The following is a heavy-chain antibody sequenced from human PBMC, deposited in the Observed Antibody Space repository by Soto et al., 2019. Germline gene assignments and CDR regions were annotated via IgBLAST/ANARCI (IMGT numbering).Heavy chain of an antibody. CDR2: ISAYNGNT. D-gene: IGHD3-3*02. CDR1: GYTFTSYA. CDR3: ARDSPPIAS. Sequence: QVQLVQSGAEVKKPGASVKVSCKASGYTFTSYAISWVRQAPGQGLEWMGWISAYNGNTNYAQNLQGRVTMTTDTATSTAYRELRSLRSDDTAVYFCARDSPPIASWGQGALVTVSS. V-gene: IGHV1-18*01. J-gene: IGHJ5*02.